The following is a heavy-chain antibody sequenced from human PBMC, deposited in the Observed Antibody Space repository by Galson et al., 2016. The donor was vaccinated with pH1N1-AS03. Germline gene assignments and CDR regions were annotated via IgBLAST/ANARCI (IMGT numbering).Heavy chain of an antibody. CDR3: AKGDDFWSGYPPNYYYCMDV. Sequence: SLRLSCAASGFSFSTYAMTWVRQAPGKGLEWVSGISGSGGTTYYAESVKGRSAISRDNSKNTLYLLMNSLRAEDTAVYYCAKGDDFWSGYPPNYYYCMDVWGKGTTVTVSS. V-gene: IGHV3-23*01. J-gene: IGHJ6*03. D-gene: IGHD3-3*01. CDR1: GFSFSTYA. CDR2: ISGSGGTT.